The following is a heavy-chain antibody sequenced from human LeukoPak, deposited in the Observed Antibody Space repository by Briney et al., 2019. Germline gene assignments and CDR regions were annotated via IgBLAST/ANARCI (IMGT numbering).Heavy chain of an antibody. CDR1: GFTFSSYA. Sequence: GGSLRLSCAASGFTFSSYAMSWVRQAPGKGLEWVANIKQDGSGEYYVDSVKGRFTISRDNAKNSLYLQMNSLRAEDTAVYYCARGEDYYDSSGSPEYYFDYWGQGTLVTVSS. CDR2: IKQDGSGE. V-gene: IGHV3-7*01. CDR3: ARGEDYYDSSGSPEYYFDY. D-gene: IGHD3-22*01. J-gene: IGHJ4*02.